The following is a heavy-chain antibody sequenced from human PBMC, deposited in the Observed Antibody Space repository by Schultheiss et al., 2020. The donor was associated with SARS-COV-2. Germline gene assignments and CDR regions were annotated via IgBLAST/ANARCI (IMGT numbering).Heavy chain of an antibody. D-gene: IGHD2-2*01. V-gene: IGHV4-34*01. J-gene: IGHJ4*02. CDR1: GGSFSGYY. Sequence: SETLSLTCAVYGGSFSGYYWSWIRQPPGKGLEWIGEINHSGTTNYNPSLRSRVIMSVDTSKNQFSLNLSSVTAADTAVYFCAFGRGIVVVPADWGPGILVTVSS. CDR3: AFGRGIVVVPAD. CDR2: INHSGTT.